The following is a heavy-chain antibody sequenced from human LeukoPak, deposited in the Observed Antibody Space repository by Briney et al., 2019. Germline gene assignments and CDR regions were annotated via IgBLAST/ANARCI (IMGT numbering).Heavy chain of an antibody. V-gene: IGHV1-18*01. D-gene: IGHD5-18*01. J-gene: IGHJ3*02. Sequence: ASVKVSCKASGHNFNSYGIGWVRQAPRQGLEWMGWITAGNGNTNYAQKVQGRVTMTTDTSTSTAYMELRSLRSDDTAVYFYARDLARGYSYGYNAFAIWRQGTMVTVSS. CDR3: ARDLARGYSYGYNAFAI. CDR2: ITAGNGNT. CDR1: GHNFNSYG.